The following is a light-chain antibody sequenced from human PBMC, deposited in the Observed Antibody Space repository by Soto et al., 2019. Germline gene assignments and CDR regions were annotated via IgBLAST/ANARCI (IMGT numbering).Light chain of an antibody. V-gene: IGLV3-21*02. Sequence: YELTPPPPVSVAPGQTARNTRGGKTIGSQSVHWYQQKPGQAPVVVVYDVSDRPSGIPERFSGSRSGNTATLTISRVEAGDEADYSCQVWDSSSDHYVFGTGTKVTVL. CDR2: DVS. CDR1: TIGSQS. J-gene: IGLJ1*01. CDR3: QVWDSSSDHYV.